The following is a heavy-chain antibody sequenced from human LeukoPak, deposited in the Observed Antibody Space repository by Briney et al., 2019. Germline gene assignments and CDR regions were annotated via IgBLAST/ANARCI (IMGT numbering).Heavy chain of an antibody. V-gene: IGHV3-53*01. Sequence: GGSLRLSCAASGFTVSSNYMSWVRQAPGKGLEWVSVIYSGGSTYYADSVKGRFTISRDNSKNTLYLQMNSLRAEDTAVYYCARGGYDSSGYQEGFDYWGRGTLVTVSS. D-gene: IGHD3-22*01. CDR2: IYSGGST. J-gene: IGHJ4*02. CDR3: ARGGYDSSGYQEGFDY. CDR1: GFTVSSNY.